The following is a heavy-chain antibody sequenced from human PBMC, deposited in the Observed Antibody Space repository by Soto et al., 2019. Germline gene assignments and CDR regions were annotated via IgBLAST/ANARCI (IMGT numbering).Heavy chain of an antibody. J-gene: IGHJ4*02. D-gene: IGHD3-22*01. Sequence: EVQLVESGGGLVQPGGSLRLSCAASGFTFSSYSMNWVRQAPGKGLEWVSYISSSSSTIYYADSVKGRFTISRDNAKNSLYLQMISLRAEDTAVYYCASYYYASSGYYSSFDYWGQGTLVTVSS. CDR2: ISSSSSTI. CDR1: GFTFSSYS. CDR3: ASYYYASSGYYSSFDY. V-gene: IGHV3-48*01.